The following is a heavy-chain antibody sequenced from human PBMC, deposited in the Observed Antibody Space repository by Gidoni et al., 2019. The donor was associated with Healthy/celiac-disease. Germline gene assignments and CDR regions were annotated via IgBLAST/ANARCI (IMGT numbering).Heavy chain of an antibody. CDR2: VSSSSGYK. D-gene: IGHD1-26*01. J-gene: IGHJ3*02. Sequence: EVQLVESGGGLVTPGGSLRLSCAASGFTFSSYSMNWVRQAPGKGLEWVSSVSSSSGYKYYSDSVKGRFTISRDNAKNSLFLQMNSLRAEDTAVYYCARDGGSYYDDAFDIWGQGTMVTVSS. V-gene: IGHV3-21*01. CDR1: GFTFSSYS. CDR3: ARDGGSYYDDAFDI.